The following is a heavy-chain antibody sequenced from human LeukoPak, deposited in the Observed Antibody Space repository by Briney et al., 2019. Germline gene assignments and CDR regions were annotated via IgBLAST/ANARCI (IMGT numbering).Heavy chain of an antibody. CDR3: ARDLHWNSADF. CDR2: IKSDGTLT. J-gene: IGHJ4*02. V-gene: IGHV3-74*01. Sequence: PGGSLRLSCAASGFTISEYWMHWFRQGPGEGLVWVSHIKSDGTLTTYTDSVEGRFTMSRDNAKNTVYLQMNYLRAEDSGVYYCARDLHWNSADFWGQGTLVTASS. CDR1: GFTISEYW. D-gene: IGHD1-7*01.